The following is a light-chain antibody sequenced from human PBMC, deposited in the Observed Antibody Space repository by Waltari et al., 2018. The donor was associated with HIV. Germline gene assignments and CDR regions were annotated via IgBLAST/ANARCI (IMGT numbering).Light chain of an antibody. V-gene: IGLV2-14*03. CDR2: DVT. CDR3: SSYTTFNTVI. Sequence: QSALTQPASVSGSPGQSITISCAGTGAEIGAYNYVAWYQKLPDSVPKLIIYDVTSRPSGISDRFSASKSGNAASLTISGLQAEDEGDYYCSSYTTFNTVIFGGVTKLTVL. CDR1: GAEIGAYNY. J-gene: IGLJ2*01.